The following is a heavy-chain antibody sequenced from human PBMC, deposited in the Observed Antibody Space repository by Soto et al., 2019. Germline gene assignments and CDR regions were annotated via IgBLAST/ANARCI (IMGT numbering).Heavy chain of an antibody. CDR1: GGTFSSYS. CDR2: VIPILDMA. Sequence: SVKVSCKASGGTFSSYSFSWVRQAPGQGLEWMGRVIPILDMANYAQKFQGRVTITADKSTSTVYMEMSSLRSEDTAVYFCARGGAVVVPGAVDRHNWFDPWGQGSLVTVS. J-gene: IGHJ5*02. D-gene: IGHD2-2*01. V-gene: IGHV1-69*04. CDR3: ARGGAVVVPGAVDRHNWFDP.